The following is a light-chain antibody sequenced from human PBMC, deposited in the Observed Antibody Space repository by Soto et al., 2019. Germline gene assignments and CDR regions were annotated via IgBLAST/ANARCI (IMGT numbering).Light chain of an antibody. Sequence: EIVLTQSPDTLSVSPGERATLSWRASQSVSSSYLAWYQQKPGQAPRILIYAESSRATGIPDRFSGSGSGTDFTLTISRLEPEDFAVYYCQQYVNSPRTXGQGTKVDIK. CDR1: QSVSSSY. J-gene: IGKJ1*01. CDR3: QQYVNSPRT. V-gene: IGKV3-20*01. CDR2: AES.